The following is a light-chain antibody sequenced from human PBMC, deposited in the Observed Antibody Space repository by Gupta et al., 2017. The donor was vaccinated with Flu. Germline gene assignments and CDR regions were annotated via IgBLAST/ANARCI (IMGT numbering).Light chain of an antibody. CDR3: QQYGGSPRT. CDR1: RNLTSRF. Sequence: RATLSCVTSRNLTSRFIAWYQQKSGQAPRLLIYGASNRATGIPDRFTGSGSGTNFTLTITRLEPEDFAVYHCQQYGGSPRTFGQGTKVEIK. V-gene: IGKV3-20*01. J-gene: IGKJ1*01. CDR2: GAS.